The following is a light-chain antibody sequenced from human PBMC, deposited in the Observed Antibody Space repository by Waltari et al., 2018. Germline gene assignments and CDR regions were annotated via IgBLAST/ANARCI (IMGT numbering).Light chain of an antibody. Sequence: DIQMTQSPSTLSASVGDRVTIICRASQGFSSYLAWYQQKPGKAPKLLIYNTSSLETGVPSSFSGTGSGTEFTLTISSLQPDDIATYYCQQYNSSPFTFGPGTKVDIK. V-gene: IGKV1-5*03. CDR3: QQYNSSPFT. CDR1: QGFSSY. CDR2: NTS. J-gene: IGKJ3*01.